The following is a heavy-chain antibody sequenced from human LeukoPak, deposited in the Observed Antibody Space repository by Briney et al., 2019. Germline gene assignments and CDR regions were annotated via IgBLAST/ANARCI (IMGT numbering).Heavy chain of an antibody. CDR2: IKRDGGDK. V-gene: IGHV3-7*05. CDR1: GFTSSSFW. CDR3: ANWIGSSSRDY. Sequence: PLGSLRLSCAASGFTSSSFWMSWVRQAPGKGLEWVANIKRDGGDKYYVDSVKGRFSISRDNAKNSLYLHMNSLRAEDTAVYYCANWIGSSSRDYWGQGTLVTVSS. D-gene: IGHD6-6*01. J-gene: IGHJ4*02.